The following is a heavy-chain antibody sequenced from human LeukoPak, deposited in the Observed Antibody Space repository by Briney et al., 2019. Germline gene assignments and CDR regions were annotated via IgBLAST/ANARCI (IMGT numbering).Heavy chain of an antibody. CDR3: ARDLDYYDSSGYRYNWFDP. V-gene: IGHV4-38-2*02. D-gene: IGHD3-22*01. Sequence: SETLSLTYTVSGYSISSGYYWGWTRQPPGKGLEWIGSIYHSGTTYYNPSLKSRVTISVDTSKNQFSLKLSSVTAADTAVYYCARDLDYYDSSGYRYNWFDPWGQGTLVTVSS. CDR2: IYHSGTT. J-gene: IGHJ5*02. CDR1: GYSISSGYY.